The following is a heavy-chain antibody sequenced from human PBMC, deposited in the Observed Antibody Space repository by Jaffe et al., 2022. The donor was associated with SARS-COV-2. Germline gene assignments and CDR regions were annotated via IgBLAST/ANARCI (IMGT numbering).Heavy chain of an antibody. CDR1: GFAFDYHA. Sequence: EMQLLESGGGLVRPGESLRLSCAASGFAFDYHAMIWVRQAPGKGLEWVSVISGSGDATYYADSVKGRFTISRDSSKNTLHLQMNSLRPEDTAVYYCAKVGGGLRQQQAPFWFDPRGRGTLVTVSS. D-gene: IGHD3-3*01. V-gene: IGHV3-23*01. CDR2: ISGSGDAT. J-gene: IGHJ5*02. CDR3: AKVGGGLRQQQAPFWFDP.